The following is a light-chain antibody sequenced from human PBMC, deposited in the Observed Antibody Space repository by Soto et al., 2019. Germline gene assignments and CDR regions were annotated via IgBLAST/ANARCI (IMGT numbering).Light chain of an antibody. Sequence: DLQMSKPPFSVSASEGDRVTLTCRSSEDISTCLAGYQQKPGKEPTLLIYAASSMQSAVPSRLSGSGSGTDFTLPISSLQHEEFATYYCRHDYSFPLITFGPGTRLDIK. CDR3: RHDYSFPLIT. V-gene: IGKV1-12*01. CDR1: EDISTC. CDR2: AAS. J-gene: IGKJ5*01.